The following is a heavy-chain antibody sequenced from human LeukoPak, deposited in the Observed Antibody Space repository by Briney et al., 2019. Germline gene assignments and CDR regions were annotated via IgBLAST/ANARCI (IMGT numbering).Heavy chain of an antibody. CDR3: AREKGIYSGYDPFDY. CDR2: IYTSGST. CDR1: GGSISSGSYY. J-gene: IGHJ4*02. V-gene: IGHV4-61*02. Sequence: PSQTLSLTCTVSGGSISSGSYYWSWIRQPAGKGLEWIGRIYTSGSTNYNPSLKSRVTISVDTSKNQFSLKLSSVTAADTAVYYCAREKGIYSGYDPFDYWGQGTLVTVSS. D-gene: IGHD5-12*01.